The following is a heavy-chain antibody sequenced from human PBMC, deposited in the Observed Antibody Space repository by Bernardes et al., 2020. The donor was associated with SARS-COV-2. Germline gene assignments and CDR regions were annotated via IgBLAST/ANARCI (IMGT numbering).Heavy chain of an antibody. CDR3: VRESANSIFGVVLLYGMDV. Sequence: GWSLRLSCSASGFTFSDYTMHWVRQAPGKGLQCVSAINNDGGSTYYTDSVKGRFIISRDNSKRTLFLQMSGLRPEDTAVYYCVRESANSIFGVVLLYGMDVWGQGTTVTVSS. CDR2: INNDGGST. D-gene: IGHD3-3*02. CDR1: GFTFSDYT. J-gene: IGHJ6*02. V-gene: IGHV3-64D*06.